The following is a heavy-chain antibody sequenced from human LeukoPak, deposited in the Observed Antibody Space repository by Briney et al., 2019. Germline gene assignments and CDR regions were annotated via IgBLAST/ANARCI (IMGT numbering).Heavy chain of an antibody. CDR2: ISGSGGST. CDR3: AKTSAGLRYYFDY. CDR1: GFTFSSYA. D-gene: IGHD5-12*01. Sequence: GGSLRLSCAASGFTFSSYAMSWVRQAPGKGLEWVSAISGSGGSTYYADSVKGRFTISRDNSKNTLYLQMNSLGAEDTAVYYCAKTSAGLRYYFDYWGQGTLVTVSS. V-gene: IGHV3-23*01. J-gene: IGHJ4*02.